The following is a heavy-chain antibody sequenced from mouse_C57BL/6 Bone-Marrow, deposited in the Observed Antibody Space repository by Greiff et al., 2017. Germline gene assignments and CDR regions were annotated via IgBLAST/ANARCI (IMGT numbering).Heavy chain of an antibody. Sequence: EVKLQESGPVLVKPGASVKMSCKASGYTFTDYYMNWVKQSHGKSLEWIGVINPYNGGTSYNQKFKGKATLTVDKSSSTAYMELNSLTSEDSAVYYCARYGNYGAMDYWGQGTSVTVSS. V-gene: IGHV1-19*01. CDR1: GYTFTDYY. D-gene: IGHD2-1*01. CDR3: ARYGNYGAMDY. CDR2: INPYNGGT. J-gene: IGHJ4*01.